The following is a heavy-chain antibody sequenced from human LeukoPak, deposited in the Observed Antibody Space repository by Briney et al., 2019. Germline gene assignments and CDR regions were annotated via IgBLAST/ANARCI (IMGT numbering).Heavy chain of an antibody. CDR2: ISSSSSTI. D-gene: IGHD6-13*01. J-gene: IGHJ4*02. Sequence: GGSLRLSCAASGFTFSSYSMNWVRQAPGKGLEWVSYISSSSSTIYYADSVKGRFTISRDNAKNSLYLQMNSLRAEDTAVYYCAKDRIAAAATSPFDYWGQGTLVTVSS. CDR1: GFTFSSYS. CDR3: AKDRIAAAATSPFDY. V-gene: IGHV3-48*04.